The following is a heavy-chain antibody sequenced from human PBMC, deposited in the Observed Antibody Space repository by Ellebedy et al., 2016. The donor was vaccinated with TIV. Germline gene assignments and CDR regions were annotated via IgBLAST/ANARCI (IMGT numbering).Heavy chain of an antibody. CDR1: GFTFSDYW. CDR2: ISARGDRR. Sequence: GESLKISCAASGFTFSDYWMNWIRQAPGKGPEWISYISARGDRRDYADSVRGRFTISRDNDMNSLSLQMSSLRDDDTALYYCVRDYDWIFDYWGQGTLVTVAS. V-gene: IGHV3-48*02. J-gene: IGHJ4*02. CDR3: VRDYDWIFDY. D-gene: IGHD1-1*01.